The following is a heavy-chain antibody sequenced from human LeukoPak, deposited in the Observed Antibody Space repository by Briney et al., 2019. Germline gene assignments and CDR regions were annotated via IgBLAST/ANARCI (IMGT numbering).Heavy chain of an antibody. V-gene: IGHV4-39*01. D-gene: IGHD3-22*01. CDR2: IYYSGST. J-gene: IGHJ4*02. Sequence: SETLSLTCTVSGGSISSSSYCWGWIRQPPGKGLEWIGSIYYSGSTYYNPSLKSRVTISVDTSKNLFSLKLSSVTAADTAVYYCARQRGYYDSSGYYYSRWGQGTLVTVSS. CDR3: ARQRGYYDSSGYYYSR. CDR1: GGSISSSSYC.